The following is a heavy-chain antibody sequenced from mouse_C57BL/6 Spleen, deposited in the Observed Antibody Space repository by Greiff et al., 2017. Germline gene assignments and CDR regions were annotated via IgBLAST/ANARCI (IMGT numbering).Heavy chain of an antibody. D-gene: IGHD2-14*01. CDR1: GYTFTDYY. J-gene: IGHJ3*01. V-gene: IGHV1-76*01. CDR3: ARIGNGGAY. Sequence: QVQLQQSGAELVRPGASVTLSFKASGYTFTDYYLSWVKQRPGQRLGWIARIYPGSGNTYYNEKFKGKATLTAEKSSSTAYMQLSSLTSEDSAVYFCARIGNGGAYWGQGTLVTVSA. CDR2: IYPGSGNT.